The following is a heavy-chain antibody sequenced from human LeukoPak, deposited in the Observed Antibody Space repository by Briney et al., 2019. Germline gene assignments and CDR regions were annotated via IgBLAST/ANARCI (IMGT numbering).Heavy chain of an antibody. CDR3: ARRYRDSGFDH. CDR2: IYTGDSDN. CDR1: GYSFTSYW. D-gene: IGHD2-15*01. V-gene: IGHV5-51*01. J-gene: IGHJ5*02. Sequence: GESLEISCKGSGYSFTSYWIGWVRQMPGKGLEWMGIIYTGDSDNRYSPSLQGQVTISADKSISTAYLQWSSLKASDTAMYYCARRYRDSGFDHWGQGTLVTVSS.